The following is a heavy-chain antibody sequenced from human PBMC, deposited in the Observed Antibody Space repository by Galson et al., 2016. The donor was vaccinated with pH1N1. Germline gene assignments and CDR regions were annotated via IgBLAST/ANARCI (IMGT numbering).Heavy chain of an antibody. V-gene: IGHV3-23*01. CDR3: AKGTIRGYSYGFDY. Sequence: SLRLSCAASGFTFSSYAMSWVRQAPGKGLEWVSAISGSGGCTYYADSVKGRFTISRDYSKNTLYLQMNSLRAEDTAVYYCAKGTIRGYSYGFDYWGQGTMVTVSS. CDR1: GFTFSSYA. CDR2: ISGSGGCT. J-gene: IGHJ4*02. D-gene: IGHD5-18*01.